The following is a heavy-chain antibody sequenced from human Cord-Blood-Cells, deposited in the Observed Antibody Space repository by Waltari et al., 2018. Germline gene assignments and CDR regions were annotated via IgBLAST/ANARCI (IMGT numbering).Heavy chain of an antibody. J-gene: IGHJ3*02. CDR2: IYTSGST. D-gene: IGHD6-13*01. Sequence: QVQLQESGPGLVKPSETLSLTCTVSGGSISSYYWSWIRQPAGKGLEWIGRIYTSGSTNYNPSLKSRVTMSVDTSKNQFSLKLSSVTAAYTAVYYCARVGIIAAAGDAFDIWRQGTMVTVSS. CDR3: ARVGIIAAAGDAFDI. CDR1: GGSISSYY. V-gene: IGHV4-4*07.